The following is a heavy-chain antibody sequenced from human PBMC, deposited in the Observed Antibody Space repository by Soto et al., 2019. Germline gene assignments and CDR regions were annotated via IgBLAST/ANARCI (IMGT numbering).Heavy chain of an antibody. CDR2: IYWNDDK. Sequence: SGPTVVNPTQTLTLTCTFSGFSLSTSGVGVGWIRQPPGKALEWLALIYWNDDKRYSPSLKSRLTITKDTSKNQVVLTMTNMDPVDTATYYCARVTATYYFDYWGQGTLVTVSS. CDR1: GFSLSTSGVG. V-gene: IGHV2-5*01. CDR3: ARVTATYYFDY. D-gene: IGHD2-21*02. J-gene: IGHJ4*02.